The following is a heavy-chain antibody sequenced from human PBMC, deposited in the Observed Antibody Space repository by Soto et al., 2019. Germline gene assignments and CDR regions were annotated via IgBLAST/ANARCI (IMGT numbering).Heavy chain of an antibody. CDR3: ARGGVYYYISSGYPNGGAFDI. D-gene: IGHD3-22*01. J-gene: IGHJ3*02. Sequence: GASVKVSCKASGYTFTGYYMHWVRQAPGQGLEWMGWINPNSGGTNYAQKFQGWVTMTRDTSISTAYMELSRLRSDDTAVYYCARGGVYYYISSGYPNGGAFDIWGQGTMVTVSS. CDR2: INPNSGGT. V-gene: IGHV1-2*04. CDR1: GYTFTGYY.